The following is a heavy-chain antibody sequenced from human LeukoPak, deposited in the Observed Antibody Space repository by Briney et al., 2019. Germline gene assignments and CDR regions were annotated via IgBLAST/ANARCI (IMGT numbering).Heavy chain of an antibody. CDR1: GDSISSGYY. D-gene: IGHD4-23*01. CDR2: IYHTGTI. CDR3: ARGRSGYGGNSGIASCDY. Sequence: SETLSLTCTVSGDSISSGYYWGWIRQPPGKGLEWIGSIYHTGTIYYNPSLKSRVTISVDTSNNQFSLKVRSVTAADTAVYYCARGRSGYGGNSGIASCDYWGQGTLVAVSS. J-gene: IGHJ4*02. V-gene: IGHV4-38-2*02.